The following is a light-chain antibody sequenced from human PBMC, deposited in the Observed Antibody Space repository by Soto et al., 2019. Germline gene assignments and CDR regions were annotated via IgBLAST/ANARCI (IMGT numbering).Light chain of an antibody. J-gene: IGKJ5*01. V-gene: IGKV3-20*01. CDR2: GAS. CDR3: QQYVSSPPSIT. Sequence: EIVLTQSPGTLPLSPGERATLSCRDSQSVSSSYLAWYQQTPGQAPRLLLXGASSRATGLPDRLVGSGSGTDFTRTSSRLEPEDFAVYYGQQYVSSPPSITFGQGTRLEIK. CDR1: QSVSSSY.